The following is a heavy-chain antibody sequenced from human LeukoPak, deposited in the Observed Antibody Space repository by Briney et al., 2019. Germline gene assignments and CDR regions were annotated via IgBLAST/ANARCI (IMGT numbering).Heavy chain of an antibody. D-gene: IGHD2-2*01. Sequence: PSETLSFTCAVHGGSLAGYNWNWIRQPPGKELEWIGDVNHGGSTNYNPSLESRVTVSIDTWNSQFSLELNSVTAADTAVYYCARGRVRVVPGTGYFDSWSQGSLVIVSS. CDR2: VNHGGST. J-gene: IGHJ4*02. CDR3: ARGRVRVVPGTGYFDS. V-gene: IGHV4-34*01. CDR1: GGSLAGYN.